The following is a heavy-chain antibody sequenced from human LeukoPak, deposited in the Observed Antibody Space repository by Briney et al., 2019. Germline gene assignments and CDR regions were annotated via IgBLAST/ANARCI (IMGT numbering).Heavy chain of an antibody. Sequence: GGSLRLSCAASGFTFDDYAMHWVRQAPGKGLEWVSLISWDGGSTYYADSVKGRFTISRDNSKNSLYLQMNSLRAEDTALYYCAKDGVRYDSNGYYIDYWGQGTLVTVSS. CDR3: AKDGVRYDSNGYYIDY. CDR2: ISWDGGST. J-gene: IGHJ4*02. D-gene: IGHD3-22*01. CDR1: GFTFDDYA. V-gene: IGHV3-43D*03.